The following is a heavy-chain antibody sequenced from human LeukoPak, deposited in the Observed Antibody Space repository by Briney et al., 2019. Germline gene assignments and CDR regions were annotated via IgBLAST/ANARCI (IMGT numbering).Heavy chain of an antibody. V-gene: IGHV1-3*03. CDR1: GYTFTSYY. Sequence: GASVKVSCKASGYTFTSYYMHWVRQAPGQRLEWMGWINAGNGNTKYSQEFQGRVTISRDTSASTAYMELSSLRSEDMAVYYCARGRGYSGYDYFDYWGQGTLVTVSS. J-gene: IGHJ4*02. CDR2: INAGNGNT. D-gene: IGHD5-12*01. CDR3: ARGRGYSGYDYFDY.